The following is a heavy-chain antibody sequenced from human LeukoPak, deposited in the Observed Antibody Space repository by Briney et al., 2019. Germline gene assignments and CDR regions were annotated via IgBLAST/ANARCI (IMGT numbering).Heavy chain of an antibody. CDR3: AKYYIWGSYRPYYFDY. CDR2: ISGSGGST. CDR1: GFTFSSYG. V-gene: IGHV3-23*01. J-gene: IGHJ4*02. D-gene: IGHD3-16*02. Sequence: GSLRLSCAASGFTFSSYGMRWVRQAPGKGLEWVSAISGSGGSTYYADSVKGRFTISKDNSKNTLYLQMNSLRAEDTALYYCAKYYIWGSYRPYYFDYWGQGTLVTVSS.